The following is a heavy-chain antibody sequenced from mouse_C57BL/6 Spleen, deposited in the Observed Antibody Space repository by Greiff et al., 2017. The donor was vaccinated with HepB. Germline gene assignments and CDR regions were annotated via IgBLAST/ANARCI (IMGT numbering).Heavy chain of an antibody. V-gene: IGHV1-52*01. D-gene: IGHD2-4*01. J-gene: IGHJ3*01. CDR3: ARTIGGLRRETEVGFAY. CDR2: IDPSDSET. Sequence: QVQLQQPGAELVRPGSSVKLSCKASGYTFTSYWMHWVQQRPIQGLEWIGNIDPSDSETHYNQKFKDKATLTVDKSSSTAYMQLSSLTSEDSAVYYCARTIGGLRRETEVGFAYWGQGTLVTVSA. CDR1: GYTFTSYW.